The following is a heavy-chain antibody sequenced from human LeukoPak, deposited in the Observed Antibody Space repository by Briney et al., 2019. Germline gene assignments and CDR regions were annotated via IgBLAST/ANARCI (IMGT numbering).Heavy chain of an antibody. Sequence: SGGSLTLSCTVSGCTFSNYGMHWGCQAPGKGLEWMGVIWYDGSNKYYADSVTGRLTISRHNSKDTLYLQMNSLRAEDTPVYYCARSPPDTAMVLVYWGQGTLLTVPS. CDR2: IWYDGSNK. CDR3: ARSPPDTAMVLVY. V-gene: IGHV3-33*08. CDR1: GCTFSNYG. J-gene: IGHJ4*02. D-gene: IGHD5-18*01.